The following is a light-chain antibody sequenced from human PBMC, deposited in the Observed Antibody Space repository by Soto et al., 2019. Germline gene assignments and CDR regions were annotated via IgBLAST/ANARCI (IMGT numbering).Light chain of an antibody. CDR2: DAS. CDR1: QSISSW. V-gene: IGKV1-5*01. J-gene: IGKJ1*01. Sequence: IQMTQSPPSLSASVGDRVIITCRASQSISSWLAWYQQKPGKAPKLLIYDASSLESGVPSRFSGSGSGTEFTLTISSLQPDDFATYSGQQYNSYWRPFGLVTKVDIX. CDR3: QQYNSYWRP.